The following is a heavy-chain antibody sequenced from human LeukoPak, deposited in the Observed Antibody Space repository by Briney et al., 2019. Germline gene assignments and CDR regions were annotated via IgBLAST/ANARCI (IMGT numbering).Heavy chain of an antibody. Sequence: SETLSLTCTVSGGSISSSSYYWGWIRQPPGKGLEWIGSIYYSGSTNYNPSLKSRVTISVDTSKNQFSLKLSSVTAADTAVYYCARSRLIAARFDYWGQGTLVTVSS. CDR1: GGSISSSSYY. CDR3: ARSRLIAARFDY. CDR2: IYYSGST. V-gene: IGHV4-39*07. J-gene: IGHJ4*02. D-gene: IGHD6-6*01.